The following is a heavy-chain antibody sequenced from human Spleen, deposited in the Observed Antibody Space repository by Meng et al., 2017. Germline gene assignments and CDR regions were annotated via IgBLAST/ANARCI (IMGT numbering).Heavy chain of an antibody. CDR3: ARVAGMLSPSWLDP. V-gene: IGHV4-4*02. CDR1: GGSISSSNW. CDR2: IFHSGST. D-gene: IGHD2-8*01. Sequence: VQSKESGPGLVKPSGTLSLTCAVSGGSISSSNWWSWVRHPPGKGLEWIGEIFHSGSTKYNPSLKSRVTISVDKSKNQVSLKLTSVTAADTAIYYCARVAGMLSPSWLDPWGQGTLVTVSS. J-gene: IGHJ5*02.